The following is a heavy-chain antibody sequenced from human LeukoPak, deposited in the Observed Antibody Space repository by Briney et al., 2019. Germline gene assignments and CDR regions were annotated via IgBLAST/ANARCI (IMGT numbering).Heavy chain of an antibody. CDR3: AKGHYDSSGYYFDY. Sequence: PGGSLRLSCAASGFTFSSYSMNWVRQAPGKGLEWVAVISYTGSNEYYPDSVKGRFTISRDNSKNTLYLQMNSLRAEDTAVYYCAKGHYDSSGYYFDYWGQGTLVTVSS. D-gene: IGHD3-22*01. V-gene: IGHV3-30*18. CDR2: ISYTGSNE. CDR1: GFTFSSYS. J-gene: IGHJ4*02.